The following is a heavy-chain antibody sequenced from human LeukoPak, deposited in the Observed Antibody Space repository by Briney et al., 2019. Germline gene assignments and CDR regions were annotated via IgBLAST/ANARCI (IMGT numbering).Heavy chain of an antibody. V-gene: IGHV4-59*01. CDR3: ARVRDGYNYYFDY. CDR1: GGSISSYY. Sequence: SETLSLTCTVSGGSISSYYWSWIRQPPGKGLEWIGYIYYSGSTNYNPSLKTRVTISVDTSKNQFSLKLSSVTAADTAVYYCARVRDGYNYYFDYWGQGTLVTVSS. J-gene: IGHJ4*02. D-gene: IGHD5-24*01. CDR2: IYYSGST.